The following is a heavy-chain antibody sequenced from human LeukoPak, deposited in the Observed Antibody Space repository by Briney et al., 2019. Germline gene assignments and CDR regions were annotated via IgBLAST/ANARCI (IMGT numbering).Heavy chain of an antibody. CDR2: IIPIFGTA. CDR3: AREVRGDIDY. D-gene: IGHD3-10*01. Sequence: ASVKVSCKASGYTFTSYGISWVRQAPGQGLEWMGGIIPIFGTANYAQKFQGRVTITTDESTSTAYMELSSLRSEDTAVYYCAREVRGDIDYWGQGTLVTVSS. CDR1: GYTFTSYG. V-gene: IGHV1-69*05. J-gene: IGHJ4*02.